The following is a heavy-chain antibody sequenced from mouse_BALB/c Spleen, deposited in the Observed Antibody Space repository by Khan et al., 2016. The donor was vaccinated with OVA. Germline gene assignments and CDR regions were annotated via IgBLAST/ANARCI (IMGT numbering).Heavy chain of an antibody. CDR2: VLPGSGST. CDR3: ALSQLGLRGFAY. D-gene: IGHD3-1*01. CDR1: GYTFSSYW. J-gene: IGHJ3*01. Sequence: QVQLQQSGAELMKPGASVKMSCKATGYTFSSYWIEWVKQRPGHGLEWIGEVLPGSGSTNYNEKFKGKATFTADTSSNTAYMQLNSLTSEDSAVYYCALSQLGLRGFAYWGQGTLVTVSA. V-gene: IGHV1-9*01.